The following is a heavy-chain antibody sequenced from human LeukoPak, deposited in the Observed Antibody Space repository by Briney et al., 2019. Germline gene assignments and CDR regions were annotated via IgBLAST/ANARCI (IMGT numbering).Heavy chain of an antibody. CDR2: MNPNSGNT. V-gene: IGHV1-8*01. CDR1: GYTFTSYD. D-gene: IGHD3-22*01. J-gene: IGHJ3*02. Sequence: ASVKVSCKASGYTFTSYDINWVRQATGQGLEWMGWMNPNSGNTGYAQKFQGRVTMTRNTSISTAYMELSSLRSEDTAVYYCARGYDNTLGAFDIWVQGTMVTVSS. CDR3: ARGYDNTLGAFDI.